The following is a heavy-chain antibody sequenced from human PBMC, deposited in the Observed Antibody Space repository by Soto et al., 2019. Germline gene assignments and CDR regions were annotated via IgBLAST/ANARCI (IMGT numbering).Heavy chain of an antibody. D-gene: IGHD3-10*02. CDR1: GFSLSNARMG. CDR3: ARIPRRSVRGGGWFDP. J-gene: IGHJ5*02. V-gene: IGHV2-26*01. CDR2: IFSNDEK. Sequence: QVTLKESGPVLVKPTETLTLTCTVSGFSLSNARMGVSWIRQPPGKALEWLAHIFSNDEKSYSTSLKSRLTIPTDPPKSQVVLTKTNMDPGDTATYHWARIPRRSVRGGGWFDPWGQGTLVTVSS.